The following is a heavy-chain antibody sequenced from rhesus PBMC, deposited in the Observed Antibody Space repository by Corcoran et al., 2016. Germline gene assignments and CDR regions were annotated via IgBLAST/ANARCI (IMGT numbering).Heavy chain of an antibody. J-gene: IGHJ4*01. CDR1: GGSISGSYS. D-gene: IGHD6-43*01. CDR3: ARDNGSSYGFDY. V-gene: IGHV4-73*01. Sequence: QVQLQQWGEGLVKPSETLSLTCAVYGGSISGSYSWSCIRQPPGKGLEWIGYINGNRPSTNDNPSLKNRVTISKDTSKNQFSLKLSSVTAADTAVYYCARDNGSSYGFDYWGQGVLVTVSS. CDR2: INGNRPST.